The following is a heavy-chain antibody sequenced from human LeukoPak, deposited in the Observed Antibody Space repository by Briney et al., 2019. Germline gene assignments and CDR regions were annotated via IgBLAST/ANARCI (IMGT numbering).Heavy chain of an antibody. CDR2: ISRNSLYM. CDR3: ARDKVGHDFWSGYSDF. D-gene: IGHD3-3*01. V-gene: IGHV3-21*06. J-gene: IGHJ4*02. Sequence: PGGSLRLSCVASGFTFGSHAMNWVRQAPGKGLEWVSSISRNSLYMYYADSLKDRFTISRDNAKNSLYLQMDSLRAEDTAVYYCARDKVGHDFWSGYSDFWGQGTLVTVSS. CDR1: GFTFGSHA.